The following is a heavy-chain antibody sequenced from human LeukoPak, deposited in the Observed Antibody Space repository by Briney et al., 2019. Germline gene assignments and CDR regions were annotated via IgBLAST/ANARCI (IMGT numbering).Heavy chain of an antibody. D-gene: IGHD3-22*01. V-gene: IGHV4-4*02. CDR2: IYHSGST. Sequence: SETLSLTCAVSGGSISSSNWWSWVRQPPGKGLEWIGEIYHSGSTNYNPSLKSRVTISVDTSKNQFSLKLSSVTAADTAVYYCARDPGGYYYDSSGPRSDYWGQGTLVTVSS. CDR3: ARDPGGYYYDSSGPRSDY. J-gene: IGHJ4*02. CDR1: GGSISSSNW.